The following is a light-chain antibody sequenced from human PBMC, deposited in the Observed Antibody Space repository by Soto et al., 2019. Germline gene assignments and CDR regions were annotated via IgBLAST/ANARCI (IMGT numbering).Light chain of an antibody. J-gene: IGLJ2*01. CDR3: SSYSGSGTDVV. Sequence: ALTQPASVAGSPGQSITLSCTGTSSDVGVYNYFSWYQQHPGKAPKLMIYDVDNRPSGVSNRFSSSKSGNTASLTISGLQAEDEADYYCSSYSGSGTDVVFGGGTKVTVL. CDR1: SSDVGVYNY. CDR2: DVD. V-gene: IGLV2-14*03.